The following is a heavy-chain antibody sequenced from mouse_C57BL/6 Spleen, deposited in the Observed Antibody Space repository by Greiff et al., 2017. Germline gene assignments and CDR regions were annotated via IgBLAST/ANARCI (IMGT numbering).Heavy chain of an antibody. D-gene: IGHD3-2*02. CDR2: IYPGDGDT. Sequence: QVQLQQSGPELVKPGASVKISCKASGYAFSSSWMNWVQQRPGKGLEWLGRIYPGDGDTNYNGKFKGKATLTADKSSSTAYMQLSSRTSEASAVYCCARRGAQAFFAYWGQGTLVTVSA. J-gene: IGHJ3*01. CDR1: GYAFSSSW. V-gene: IGHV1-82*01. CDR3: ARRGAQAFFAY.